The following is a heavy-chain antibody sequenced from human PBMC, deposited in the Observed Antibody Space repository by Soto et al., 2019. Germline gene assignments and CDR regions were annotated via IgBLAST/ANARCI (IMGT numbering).Heavy chain of an antibody. CDR3: ARLARIVVATAGMIDAFDI. J-gene: IGHJ3*02. CDR1: GGTFSSYA. D-gene: IGHD3-22*01. Sequence: QVQLVQSGAEVKKPGSSVKVSCKASGGTFSSYAISWVRQAPGQGLEWMGGIIPIFGTANYAQKFQGRVTITADDSTSTAYMELSSLRSEDTAVYYCARLARIVVATAGMIDAFDIWGRATMVTVSS. V-gene: IGHV1-69*01. CDR2: IIPIFGTA.